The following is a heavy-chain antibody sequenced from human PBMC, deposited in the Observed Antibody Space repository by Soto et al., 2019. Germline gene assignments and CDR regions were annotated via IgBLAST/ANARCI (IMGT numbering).Heavy chain of an antibody. D-gene: IGHD4-4*01. CDR1: GFTFSDSW. CDR2: IKPDESEK. Sequence: EVQLVESGGGLVQPGGSLRRSCTASGFTFSDSWMTWVRQAPGKGLEWVARIKPDESEKKYADSVKGRFSISRDNAKNSIYLQMYSLRGEDTAVYYCVRGGSNYASWGQRTLVTVSS. CDR3: VRGGSNYAS. J-gene: IGHJ5*02. V-gene: IGHV3-7*01.